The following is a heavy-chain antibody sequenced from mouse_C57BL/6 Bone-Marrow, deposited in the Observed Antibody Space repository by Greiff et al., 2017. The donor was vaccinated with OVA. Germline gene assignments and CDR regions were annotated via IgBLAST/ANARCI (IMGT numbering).Heavy chain of an antibody. CDR2: IYPGGGYT. J-gene: IGHJ4*01. V-gene: IGHV1-63*01. CDR3: ARGGLYGMDY. CDR1: GYTFTNYW. D-gene: IGHD3-1*01. Sequence: QVQLQQSGAELVRPGTSVKMSCKASGYTFTNYWIGWAKQRPGHGLEWIGDIYPGGGYTNYNEKFKGKATLTADKSSSTAYMQCSSLTSEDSAIYYCARGGLYGMDYWGQGTSVTVSS.